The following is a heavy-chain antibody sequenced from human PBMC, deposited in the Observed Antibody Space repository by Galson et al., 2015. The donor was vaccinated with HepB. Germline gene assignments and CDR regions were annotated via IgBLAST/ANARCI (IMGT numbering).Heavy chain of an antibody. V-gene: IGHV4-61*02. CDR3: ARAKYYDFWSGYHHWFDP. CDR1: GGSISSGSYY. D-gene: IGHD3-3*01. CDR2: IYTSGST. Sequence: TLSLTCTVSGGSISSGSYYWSWIRQPAGKGLEWIGRIYTSGSTNYNPSLKSRVIMSVDTSKNQFSLKLSSVTAADTAVYYCARAKYYDFWSGYHHWFDPWGQGTLVTVSS. J-gene: IGHJ5*02.